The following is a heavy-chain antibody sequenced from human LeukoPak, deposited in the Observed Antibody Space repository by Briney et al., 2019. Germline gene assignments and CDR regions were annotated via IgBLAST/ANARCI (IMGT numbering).Heavy chain of an antibody. CDR1: GYTLTELS. CDR3: ATWFREFYYFDY. D-gene: IGHD3-10*01. Sequence: ASVKVSCKVSGYTLTELSMRWVRQAPGKGLEWMGGFDPEDGETIYAQKFQGRVTMTEDTSTDTAYMELSSLRSEDTAVYYCATWFREFYYFDYWGQGTLVTVSS. CDR2: FDPEDGET. J-gene: IGHJ4*02. V-gene: IGHV1-24*01.